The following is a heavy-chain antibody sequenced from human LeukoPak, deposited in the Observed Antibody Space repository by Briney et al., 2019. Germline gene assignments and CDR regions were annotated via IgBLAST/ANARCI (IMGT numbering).Heavy chain of an antibody. CDR1: GFTFSRNA. CDR3: AKDGSWSCTD. J-gene: IGHJ4*02. V-gene: IGHV3-30*02. CDR2: IAHHGSNK. Sequence: GGSLRLSCAASGFTFSRNAIHWVRQGPGKGLEWVSYIAHHGSNKYYADSVKGRFTISRDNSKRTLYLQMNSLRADDTAVYYCAKDGSWSCTDWGEGTLVTVSS. D-gene: IGHD2-8*02.